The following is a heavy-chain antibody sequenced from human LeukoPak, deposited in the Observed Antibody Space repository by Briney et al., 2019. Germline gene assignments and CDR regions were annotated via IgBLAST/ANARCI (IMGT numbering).Heavy chain of an antibody. Sequence: PSETLSLTCTVSGGSISSGGYYWSWIRQPPGKGLEWIGYIYHSGSTYYNPSLKSRVTISVDTSKNQFSLKLSSVTAADTAVYYCARLLDFHDAFDIWGQGTMVTVSS. CDR1: GGSISSGGYY. J-gene: IGHJ3*02. CDR2: IYHSGST. V-gene: IGHV4-30-2*01. CDR3: ARLLDFHDAFDI. D-gene: IGHD1-1*01.